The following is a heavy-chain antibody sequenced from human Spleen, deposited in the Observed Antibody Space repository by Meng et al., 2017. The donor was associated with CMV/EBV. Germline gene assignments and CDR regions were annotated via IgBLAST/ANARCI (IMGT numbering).Heavy chain of an antibody. CDR2: IYHTGST. J-gene: IGHJ4*02. CDR1: AGSVSTTHW. V-gene: IGHV4-4*02. CDR3: ARSSGDNSYFDY. D-gene: IGHD4-11*01. Sequence: FALSAGSVSTTHWWNWVRQPPGKGLEWIGQIYHTGSTDYNPSLESRVTMSVDKSKNQFSLKVSSVTAADTAIYYCARSSGDNSYFDYWGRGTLVTVSS.